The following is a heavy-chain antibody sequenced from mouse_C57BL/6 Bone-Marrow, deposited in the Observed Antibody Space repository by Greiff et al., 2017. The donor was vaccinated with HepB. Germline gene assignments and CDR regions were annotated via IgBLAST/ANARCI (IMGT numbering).Heavy chain of an antibody. CDR2: IDPENGDT. CDR3: IPYYYGSSYD. CDR1: GFNIKDDY. Sequence: VQLKESGAELVRPGASVKLSCTASGFNIKDDYMHWVKQRPEQGLEWIGWIDPENGDTEYASKFQGKATITADTSSNTAYLQLSSLTSEDTAVYYCIPYYYGSSYDWGQGTTLTVSS. V-gene: IGHV14-4*01. J-gene: IGHJ2*01. D-gene: IGHD1-1*01.